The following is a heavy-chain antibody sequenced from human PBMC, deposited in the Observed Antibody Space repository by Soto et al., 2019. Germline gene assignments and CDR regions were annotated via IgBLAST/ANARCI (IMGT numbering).Heavy chain of an antibody. V-gene: IGHV1-69*06. J-gene: IGHJ4*02. D-gene: IGHD3-22*01. Sequence: QVQLVQSGAEVKKPGSSVKCSCKAPGGTFSSYAISWVRQAPAQGLEWMEGIIPIFGTANYAQKFQGRVTITADKSTSTAYMELSSLRSEDTAVYYCARGRTYYYDSSGYSPFDYWGQGTLVTVSS. CDR2: IIPIFGTA. CDR1: GGTFSSYA. CDR3: ARGRTYYYDSSGYSPFDY.